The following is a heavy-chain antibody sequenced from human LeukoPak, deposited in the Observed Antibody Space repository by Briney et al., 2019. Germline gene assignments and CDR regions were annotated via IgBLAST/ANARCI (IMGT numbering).Heavy chain of an antibody. D-gene: IGHD2/OR15-2a*01. CDR1: GLTFSSYA. J-gene: IGHJ2*01. Sequence: PGRSLRLSCAASGLTFSSYAMHWARQAPGKGLEWVAVISYDGSNEYYADSVKGRFTISRDNSKNMLYLQMNSLRAEDTAVYYCARDYAKTFYWYFDLWGRGTLVTVSS. CDR3: ARDYAKTFYWYFDL. V-gene: IGHV3-30-3*01. CDR2: ISYDGSNE.